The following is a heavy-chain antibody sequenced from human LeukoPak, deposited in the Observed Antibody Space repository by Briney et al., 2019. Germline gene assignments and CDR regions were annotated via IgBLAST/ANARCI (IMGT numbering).Heavy chain of an antibody. V-gene: IGHV3-23*01. CDR2: ITGSHGRT. D-gene: IGHD4-17*01. J-gene: IGHJ5*02. CDR1: GFTFSSFG. Sequence: PGGSLRLSCAASGFTFSSFGMTWVRQAPGKGLEWVSSITGSHGRTYTTDSVKGRFTISRDNSQNTLYLQMNSLRAEDTAVYYCTKDPNGDYIGAFDPWGQGTLVTVSS. CDR3: TKDPNGDYIGAFDP.